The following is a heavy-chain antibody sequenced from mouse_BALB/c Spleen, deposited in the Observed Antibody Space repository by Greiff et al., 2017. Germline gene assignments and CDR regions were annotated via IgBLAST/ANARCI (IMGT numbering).Heavy chain of an antibody. CDR1: GFTFSSFG. J-gene: IGHJ2*01. CDR2: ISSGSSTI. Sequence: EVKVVESGGGLVQPGGSRKLSCAASGFTFSSFGMHWVRQAPEKGLEWVAYISSGSSTIYYADTVKGRFTISRDNPKNTLFLQMTSLRSEDTAMYYCARGRHEGYFDYWGQGTTLTVSS. V-gene: IGHV5-17*02. CDR3: ARGRHEGYFDY. D-gene: IGHD3-2*01.